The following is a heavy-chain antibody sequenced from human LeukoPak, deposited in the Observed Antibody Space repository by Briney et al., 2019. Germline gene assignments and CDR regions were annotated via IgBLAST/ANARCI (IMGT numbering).Heavy chain of an antibody. D-gene: IGHD3-22*01. V-gene: IGHV3-43*01. CDR1: GFTFDDYS. CDR2: ITWDGTRT. J-gene: IGHJ4*02. Sequence: GGSLRLSCAASGFTFDDYSMHWVRQAPGKGLEWVSLITWDGTRTYYADSVKGRFSISRDNSKNSLYLQMNSLRTEDTASYYCTKETTMIVGGQYFDYWGQGTLVTVSS. CDR3: TKETTMIVGGQYFDY.